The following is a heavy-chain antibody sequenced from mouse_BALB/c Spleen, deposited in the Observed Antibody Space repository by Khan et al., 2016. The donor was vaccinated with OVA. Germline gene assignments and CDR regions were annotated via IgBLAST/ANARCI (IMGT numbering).Heavy chain of an antibody. Sequence: QVQLKQSGPELKKPGETVKISCKASGYTFTNSGMNWVKQAPGKGLKWMGWINTNTGEPTYAEEFKGRFAFSLETSASTAYLQIKNLKNDDTATYFCARSRWLLPAMDYWGQGTSVTVSS. CDR3: ARSRWLLPAMDY. V-gene: IGHV9-3*02. J-gene: IGHJ4*01. D-gene: IGHD2-3*01. CDR2: INTNTGEP. CDR1: GYTFTNSG.